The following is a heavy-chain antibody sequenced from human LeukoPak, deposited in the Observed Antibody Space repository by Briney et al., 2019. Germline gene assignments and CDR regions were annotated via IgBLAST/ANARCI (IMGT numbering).Heavy chain of an antibody. CDR2: IYYSGST. D-gene: IGHD4-11*01. CDR3: ARVSYSNYETVWADWFDP. J-gene: IGHJ5*02. CDR1: GGSISSSSYY. Sequence: SETLSLTCTVSGGSISSSSYYWGWIRQPPGKGLEWIGSIYYSGSTYYNPSLKSRVTISVDTSKNQFSLKLSSVTAADTAVYYCARVSYSNYETVWADWFDPWGQGTLVTVSS. V-gene: IGHV4-39*01.